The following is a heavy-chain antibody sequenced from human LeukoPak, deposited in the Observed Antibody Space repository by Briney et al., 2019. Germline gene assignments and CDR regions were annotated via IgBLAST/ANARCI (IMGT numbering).Heavy chain of an antibody. D-gene: IGHD5-24*01. J-gene: IGHJ3*02. CDR2: ISGSGGST. CDR1: GYSISSDY. Sequence: PSETLSLTCTVSGYSISSDYYWGWIRQPPGKGLEWVSAISGSGGSTYYADSVTGRFTISRDNSKNTLYLQMNSLRAEDTAVYYCAKELRDGYKKAGDIWGQGTMVTVSS. CDR3: AKELRDGYKKAGDI. V-gene: IGHV3-23*01.